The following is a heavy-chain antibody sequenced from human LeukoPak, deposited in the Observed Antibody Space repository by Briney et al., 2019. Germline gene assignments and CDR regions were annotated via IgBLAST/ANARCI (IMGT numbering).Heavy chain of an antibody. CDR1: GFTVSSNY. CDR2: IYSGGST. Sequence: GGSLRLSCAASGFTVSSNYMSWVRQAPGKGLEWLSVIYSGGSTYYADSVKGRFTISRDNSNNTLYLQMNSLRVEDTAVYYCAIASAAGYSYDNYVDYWGQGTLVTVSS. V-gene: IGHV3-66*02. J-gene: IGHJ4*02. CDR3: AIASAAGYSYDNYVDY. D-gene: IGHD5-18*01.